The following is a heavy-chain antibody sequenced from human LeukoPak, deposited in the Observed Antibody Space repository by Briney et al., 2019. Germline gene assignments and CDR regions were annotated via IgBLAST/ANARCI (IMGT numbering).Heavy chain of an antibody. D-gene: IGHD3-10*01. CDR1: GGSISSGGYY. Sequence: SQTLSLTCTVSGGSISSGGYYWSWIRQHPGKGLEWIGYIYYSGSTYYNPSLKSRVTIPVDTSKNQFSLKLSSVTAADTAVYYCARANGPPYYYGSGNPRPWYYFDYWGQGTLVTVSS. CDR2: IYYSGST. V-gene: IGHV4-31*03. CDR3: ARANGPPYYYGSGNPRPWYYFDY. J-gene: IGHJ4*02.